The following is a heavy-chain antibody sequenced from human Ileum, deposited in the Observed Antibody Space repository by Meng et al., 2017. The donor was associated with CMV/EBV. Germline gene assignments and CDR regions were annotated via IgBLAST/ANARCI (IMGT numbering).Heavy chain of an antibody. Sequence: SETLSLTCAVYGGSFSGYYWSWIRQPPGEGLEWIGEINHSGSTNYNPSLKSRVTISVDTSKNQFSLKLSSVTAADTDVYYCARGTGIVVVPATNWFDPWGQGTLVTVSS. J-gene: IGHJ5*02. D-gene: IGHD2-2*01. CDR3: ARGTGIVVVPATNWFDP. V-gene: IGHV4-34*01. CDR1: GGSFSGYY. CDR2: INHSGST.